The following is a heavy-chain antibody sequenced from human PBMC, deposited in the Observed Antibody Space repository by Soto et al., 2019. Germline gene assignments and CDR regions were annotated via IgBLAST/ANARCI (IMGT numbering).Heavy chain of an antibody. J-gene: IGHJ5*02. CDR3: ARDLLAELENWFDP. Sequence: GASVKVSCKASGGTFSSYAISWVRQAPGQGLEWMGGIIPIFGTANYAQKFQGRVTITADESTSTAYMELSSLRSEDTAVYYCARDLLAELENWFDPWGQGTLVTVSS. CDR2: IIPIFGTA. D-gene: IGHD3-3*01. CDR1: GGTFSSYA. V-gene: IGHV1-69*13.